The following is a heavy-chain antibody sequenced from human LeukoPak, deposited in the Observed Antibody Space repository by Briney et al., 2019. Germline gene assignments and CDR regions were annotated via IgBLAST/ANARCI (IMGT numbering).Heavy chain of an antibody. D-gene: IGHD2-2*01. J-gene: IGHJ6*03. Sequence: GGSLRLSCAASGFTVSGNYMSWVRQAPGKGLEWVSVIYSGGSTYYADSVQGRFTISRDNSKNTLYLQMNSLRAEDTAVYYCARALTFDIGVDDYMDVWGKGTTVTVSS. V-gene: IGHV3-53*01. CDR1: GFTVSGNY. CDR3: ARALTFDIGVDDYMDV. CDR2: IYSGGST.